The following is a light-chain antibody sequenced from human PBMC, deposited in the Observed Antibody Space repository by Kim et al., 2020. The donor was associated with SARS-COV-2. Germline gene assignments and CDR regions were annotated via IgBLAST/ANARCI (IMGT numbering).Light chain of an antibody. Sequence: QSALTQPAAVSGSPGQSITISCTGTSTDVGGYDYVSWYQQHSGKAPKLIIYAVTQRPSGVANRFSASKSANTASLTISGLQAEDEADYYCSSYSSTNFAVFGAGTQLTVL. CDR2: AVT. V-gene: IGLV2-14*01. CDR1: STDVGGYDY. CDR3: SSYSSTNFAV. J-gene: IGLJ2*01.